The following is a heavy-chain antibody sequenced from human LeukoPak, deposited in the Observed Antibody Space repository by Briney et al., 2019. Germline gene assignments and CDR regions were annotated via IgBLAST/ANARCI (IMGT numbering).Heavy chain of an antibody. J-gene: IGHJ6*03. Sequence: GASVKVSCKASGYTFTSYGIIWVRQAPGQGLEWMGWISSYNGNTNYAQKIQGRVTMTTDASTSTAYMELRSLRSDDTAVYYCASVPAASAPYYYYYMDVWGKGTTVTVSS. CDR1: GYTFTSYG. V-gene: IGHV1-18*01. D-gene: IGHD2-2*01. CDR3: ASVPAASAPYYYYYMDV. CDR2: ISSYNGNT.